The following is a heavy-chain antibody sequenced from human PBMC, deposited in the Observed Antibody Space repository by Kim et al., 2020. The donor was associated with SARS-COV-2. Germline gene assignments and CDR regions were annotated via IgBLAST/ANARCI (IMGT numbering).Heavy chain of an antibody. Sequence: NYNPALKSRVTISVDTSKIQFSLKLSSVTAADTAVYYCARAPFGSGTFDYWGQGTLVTVSS. V-gene: IGHV4-34*01. J-gene: IGHJ4*02. D-gene: IGHD3-10*01. CDR3: ARAPFGSGTFDY.